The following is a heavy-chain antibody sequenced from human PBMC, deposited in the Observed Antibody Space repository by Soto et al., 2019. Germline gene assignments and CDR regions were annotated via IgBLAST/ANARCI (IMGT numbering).Heavy chain of an antibody. CDR2: IYPDDSDT. D-gene: IGHD6-13*01. J-gene: IGHJ4*02. CDR1: GYNFNNYW. V-gene: IGHV5-51*01. CDR3: ARIPFAATGFYFDY. Sequence: HGESLKISCKASGYNFNNYWIGWVRQMPEKGLEWMGIIYPDDSDTKYSPSFQGQVTISVDKSITTASLQWSSLKASDTAMYYCARIPFAATGFYFDYWAQGTLVTVSS.